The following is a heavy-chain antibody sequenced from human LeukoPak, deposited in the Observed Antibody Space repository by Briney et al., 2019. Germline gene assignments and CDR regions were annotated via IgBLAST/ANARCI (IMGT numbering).Heavy chain of an antibody. CDR1: GFTFDDYA. D-gene: IGHD1-1*01. CDR2: ISWNSGSI. CDR3: AKEVGGTTGPLGG. J-gene: IGHJ4*02. Sequence: GRSLRLSYAASGFTFDDYAMHWVRQAPGKGLEWVSGISWNSGSIGYADSVKGRFTISRDNAKNSLYLQMNSLRAEDTALYYCAKEVGGTTGPLGGWGQGTLVTVSS. V-gene: IGHV3-9*01.